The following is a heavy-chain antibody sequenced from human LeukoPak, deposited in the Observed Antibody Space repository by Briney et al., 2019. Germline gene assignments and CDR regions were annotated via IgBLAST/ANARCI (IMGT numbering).Heavy chain of an antibody. D-gene: IGHD4-17*01. J-gene: IGHJ6*03. CDR3: ARNGDHYYYYYYMDV. Sequence: SETLSLTCAVYGGSFSGYYWSWIRQPPGKGLEWIGEINHSGSTSYNPSLKSRVTISVDTSKNQFSLKLSSVTAADTAVYYCARNGDHYYYYYYMDVWGKGTTVTVSS. V-gene: IGHV4-34*01. CDR1: GGSFSGYY. CDR2: INHSGST.